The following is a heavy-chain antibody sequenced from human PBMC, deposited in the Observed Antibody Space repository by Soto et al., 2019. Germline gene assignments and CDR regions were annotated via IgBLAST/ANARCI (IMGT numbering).Heavy chain of an antibody. V-gene: IGHV3-53*01. Sequence: APGKGLEWGSVIYSGGSTYYADSVKGRFTISRDNSKNTLYLQMNSLRAEDTAVYYCARDRDTDFQRRDVWCPGPTVPVS. J-gene: IGHJ6*02. D-gene: IGHD3-3*01. CDR2: IYSGGST. CDR3: ARDRDTDFQRRDV.